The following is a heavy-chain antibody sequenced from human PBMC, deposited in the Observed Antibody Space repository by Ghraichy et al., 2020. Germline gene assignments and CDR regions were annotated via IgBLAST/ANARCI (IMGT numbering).Heavy chain of an antibody. CDR3: AKVALSTAGWDSFDY. J-gene: IGHJ4*02. D-gene: IGHD6-25*01. CDR2: INGSGSYT. CDR1: GFSFSITA. Sequence: GGSLRLSCDASGFSFSITAMTWVRQAPGKGLESVSAINGSGSYTYYADSVKGRFTISRDNSKSTLFLQMNSLTAGDTAVYFCAKVALSTAGWDSFDYWGQGTLVTVSS. V-gene: IGHV3-23*01.